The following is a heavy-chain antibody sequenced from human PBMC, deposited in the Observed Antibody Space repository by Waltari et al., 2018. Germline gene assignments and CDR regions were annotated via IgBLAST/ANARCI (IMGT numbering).Heavy chain of an antibody. CDR3: ARGPYCGGDCYLDS. V-gene: IGHV4-4*07. D-gene: IGHD2-21*01. CDR1: GGYIRNYY. J-gene: IGHJ4*02. Sequence: QVHLQESGPGLVKPSETLSLNCSVSGGYIRNYYWSWIRQPAGKGPEGIGRIYSSGTNDYNPFLKSRVTMSVDTPKNEFSLNLASVTAADTAVYYCARGPYCGGDCYLDSWGQGTLVTVSS. CDR2: IYSSGTN.